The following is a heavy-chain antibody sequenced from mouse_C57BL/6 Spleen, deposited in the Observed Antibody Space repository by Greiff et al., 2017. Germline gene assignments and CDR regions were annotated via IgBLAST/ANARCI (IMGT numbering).Heavy chain of an antibody. CDR2: IHPNSGST. CDR1: GYTFTSYW. D-gene: IGHD2-1*01. CDR3: ARKRGNYGNSDYVDY. Sequence: QVQLQQPGAELVKPGASVKLSCKASGYTFTSYWMHWVKQRPGQGLEWIGMIHPNSGSTNYNEKFKSKATLTVDKSSSTAYMQLSSLTSEDSAVYYCARKRGNYGNSDYVDYWGQGTTLTVSS. J-gene: IGHJ2*01. V-gene: IGHV1-64*01.